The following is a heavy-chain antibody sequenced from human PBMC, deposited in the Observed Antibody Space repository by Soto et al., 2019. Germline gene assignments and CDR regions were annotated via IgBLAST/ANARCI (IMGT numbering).Heavy chain of an antibody. J-gene: IGHJ4*02. CDR1: GGTFSSYA. V-gene: IGHV1-69*13. CDR2: IIPIFGTA. CDR3: ARGYSYGPGGVCYSH. Sequence: AVKVSCKASGGTFSSYAISWVRQAPGQGLEWMGGIIPIFGTANYAQKFQGRVTITADESTSTAYMELSSLRSEDTAVYYCARGYSYGPGGVCYSHWGQGTLVTVSS. D-gene: IGHD2-21*02.